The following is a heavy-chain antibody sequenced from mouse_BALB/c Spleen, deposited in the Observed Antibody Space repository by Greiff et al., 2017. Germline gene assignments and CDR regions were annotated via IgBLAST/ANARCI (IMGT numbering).Heavy chain of an antibody. CDR3: ARSDGNYEYAMDY. D-gene: IGHD2-1*01. Sequence: EVQLQQSGAELVRPGALVKLSCKASGFNIKDYYMHWVKQRPEQGLEWIGWIDPENGNTIYDPKFQGKASITADTSSNTAYLQLSSLTSEDTAVYYCARSDGNYEYAMDYWGQGTSVTVSS. J-gene: IGHJ4*01. V-gene: IGHV14-1*02. CDR1: GFNIKDYY. CDR2: IDPENGNT.